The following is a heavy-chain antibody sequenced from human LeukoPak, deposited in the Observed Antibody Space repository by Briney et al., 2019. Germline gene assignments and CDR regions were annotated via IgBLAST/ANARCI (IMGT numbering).Heavy chain of an antibody. CDR3: ARNNWGFDY. V-gene: IGHV5-51*01. CDR2: IYPDYSDT. Sequence: GESLKISCKGSGYSFTSYWIGLVRQMPGKGLEWVGDIYPDYSDTRYSPSFQRQLRFSADKSISTAYLQWSSLKASDTAMYYCARNNWGFDYWGQGTLVTVSS. D-gene: IGHD7-27*01. CDR1: GYSFTSYW. J-gene: IGHJ4*02.